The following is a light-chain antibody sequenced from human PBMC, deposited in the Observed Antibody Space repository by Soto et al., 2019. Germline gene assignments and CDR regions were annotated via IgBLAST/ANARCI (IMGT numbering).Light chain of an antibody. CDR1: QSVSSSY. J-gene: IGKJ4*01. CDR2: DAS. V-gene: IGKV3-20*01. CDR3: QRYGSSPS. Sequence: EIVMTQSPATLSVSPGERATHSCRASQSVSSSYLAWYQQKPGQAPRLLIYDASSRATGISDRFSGSGSGTDFTLTISRLEPEDFAVYYCQRYGSSPSFGGGTKVDIK.